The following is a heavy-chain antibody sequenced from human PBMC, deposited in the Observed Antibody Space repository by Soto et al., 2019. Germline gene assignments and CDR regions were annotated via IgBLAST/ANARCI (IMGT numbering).Heavy chain of an antibody. J-gene: IGHJ6*02. Sequence: QVQLVESGGGVVQPGRSLRLSCAASGFTFSSYGIHWVRQAPGKGLEWVAFISYDGSNKYYTDSVKGRFTISRDNSKNTLYLQMNGLRGEHTAVYYCAKRRNVLRFLEWSSGMEVWGQGTTVNVSS. D-gene: IGHD3-3*01. CDR2: ISYDGSNK. CDR1: GFTFSSYG. V-gene: IGHV3-30*18. CDR3: AKRRNVLRFLEWSSGMEV.